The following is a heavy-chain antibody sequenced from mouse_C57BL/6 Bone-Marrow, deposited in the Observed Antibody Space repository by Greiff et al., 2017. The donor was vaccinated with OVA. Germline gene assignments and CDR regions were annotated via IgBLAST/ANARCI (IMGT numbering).Heavy chain of an antibody. J-gene: IGHJ2*01. CDR3: ARLQLRLPRFDY. Sequence: VQLQQPGAELVRPGTSVKLSCKASGYTFTSYWMHWVKQRPGQGLEWIGVIDPSDSYTNYNQKFKGKATLTVDTSSSTAYMQLSSLTSEDSAVYYCARLQLRLPRFDYWGQGTTLTVSS. V-gene: IGHV1-59*01. CDR1: GYTFTSYW. D-gene: IGHD3-2*02. CDR2: IDPSDSYT.